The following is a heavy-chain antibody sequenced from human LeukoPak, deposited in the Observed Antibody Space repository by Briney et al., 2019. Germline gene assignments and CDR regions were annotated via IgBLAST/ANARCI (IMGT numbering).Heavy chain of an antibody. CDR2: INWNGGST. CDR3: AREQYCSSTSCYVFDY. J-gene: IGHJ4*02. V-gene: IGHV3-20*04. CDR1: GFTFDDYG. Sequence: GGSLRLSCAASGFTFDDYGMSWVRQAPGKGLEWVSGINWNGGSTGYADSVKGRFTISRDNAKNSLYLQMNSLRAEDTALYYCAREQYCSSTSCYVFDYWGQGTLVTVSS. D-gene: IGHD2-2*01.